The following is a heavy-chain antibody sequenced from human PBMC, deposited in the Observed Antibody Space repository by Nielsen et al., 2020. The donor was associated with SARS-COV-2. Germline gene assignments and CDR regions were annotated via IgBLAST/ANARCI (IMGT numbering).Heavy chain of an antibody. CDR3: ARERVGGITIFGVVTRYGMDV. D-gene: IGHD3-3*01. Sequence: WIRQPPGKGLEWIGYIYYSGSTYYSPSLKSRVTISVDTSKNQFSLKLSSVTAADTALYYCARERVGGITIFGVVTRYGMDVWGQGTTVTVSS. CDR2: IYYSGST. V-gene: IGHV4-30-4*01. J-gene: IGHJ6*02.